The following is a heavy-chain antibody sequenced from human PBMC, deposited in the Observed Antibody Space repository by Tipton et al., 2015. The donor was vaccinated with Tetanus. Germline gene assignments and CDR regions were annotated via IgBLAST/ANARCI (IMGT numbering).Heavy chain of an antibody. CDR3: AKDHRGFHYDSNGFYTPLYYFDS. D-gene: IGHD3-22*01. CDR2: ISSSGNT. CDR1: GASINNADDY. V-gene: IGHV4-30-4*01. J-gene: IGHJ4*02. Sequence: TLSLTCTASGASINNADDYWSWIRQSPGKGLEWIGHISSSGNTNYNPSLTTRLAISVDASKNQFSLKVTSMTVADTAVYYCAKDHRGFHYDSNGFYTPLYYFDSWGQGTLVTVSS.